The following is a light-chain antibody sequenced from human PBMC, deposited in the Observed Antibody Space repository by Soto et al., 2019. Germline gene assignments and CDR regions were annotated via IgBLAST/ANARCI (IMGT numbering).Light chain of an antibody. Sequence: DIGLTQYTCTLSMSLGQRANISSSASQSVSSSYLAWYQQKPGQAPRLLIYGASSRATGIPDRFSGSGAGTDFTLTISRLEPEDFAVYYCQQYGSSPSVTFGQGTRLEIK. J-gene: IGKJ5*01. CDR2: GAS. CDR1: QSVSSSY. CDR3: QQYGSSPSVT. V-gene: IGKV3-20*01.